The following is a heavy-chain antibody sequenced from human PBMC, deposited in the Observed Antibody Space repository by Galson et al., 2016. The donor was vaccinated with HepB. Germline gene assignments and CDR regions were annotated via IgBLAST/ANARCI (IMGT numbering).Heavy chain of an antibody. CDR2: INPRSGGT. CDR3: ARDRTKQQESRVAVGAGMDV. D-gene: IGHD1/OR15-1a*01. V-gene: IGHV1-2*02. CDR1: GYTFNDYY. J-gene: IGHJ6*04. Sequence: SVKVSCKASGYTFNDYYMHWVRQAPGQGLEWMGWINPRSGGTRFAQKFQGRVTMTRDTSLTTVFLELSSLRSDDTAVYYCARDRTKQQESRVAVGAGMDVWCKGATGTVSS.